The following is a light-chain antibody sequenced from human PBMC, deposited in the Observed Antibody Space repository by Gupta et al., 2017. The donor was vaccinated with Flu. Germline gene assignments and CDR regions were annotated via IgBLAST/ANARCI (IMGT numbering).Light chain of an antibody. CDR3: QVWDGTSDHWV. CDR2: DDS. V-gene: IGLV3-21*03. J-gene: IGLJ3*02. Sequence: SYVLTQPPSVSVAPGKPAPITCGGDNIGVKSVHWYQQKPGQAPLLVVFDDSDRPSGIPERFSGSGSGNMATLTINRVEVGDEADYYCQVWDGTSDHWVFGGGTKVTV. CDR1: NIGVKS.